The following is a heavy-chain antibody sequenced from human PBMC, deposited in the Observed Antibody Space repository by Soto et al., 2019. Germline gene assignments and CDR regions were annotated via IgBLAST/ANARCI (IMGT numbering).Heavy chain of an antibody. CDR1: GFTFSNYA. D-gene: IGHD1-26*01. CDR3: AKNAGATLQKVYFDY. Sequence: GSLRLSCAASGFTFSNYAMGWVRQAPWKGLEWVSFISSSGVSTFYADSVKGRFTISRDNSKNTLYLQMNSLRAEDTAVYYCAKNAGATLQKVYFDYWGQGTLVTVSS. CDR2: ISSSGVST. J-gene: IGHJ4*02. V-gene: IGHV3-23*01.